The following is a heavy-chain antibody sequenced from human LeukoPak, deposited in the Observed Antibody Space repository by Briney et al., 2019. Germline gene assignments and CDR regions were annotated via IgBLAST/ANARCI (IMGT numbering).Heavy chain of an antibody. J-gene: IGHJ4*02. CDR2: INPSGGST. CDR3: ARGFVVVPAAPGGFDY. Sequence: RASVKVSCKASGYTFTSYYMHWVRQAPGQGLEWMGIINPSGGSTSYAQKFQGRVTRNRDTSTRTVYMELSSLRSEDTAVYYCARGFVVVPAAPGGFDYWGQGTLVTVSS. D-gene: IGHD2-2*01. CDR1: GYTFTSYY. V-gene: IGHV1-46*03.